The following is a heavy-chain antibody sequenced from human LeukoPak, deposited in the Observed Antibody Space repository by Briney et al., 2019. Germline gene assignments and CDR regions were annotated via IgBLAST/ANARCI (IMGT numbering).Heavy chain of an antibody. CDR3: ARDQHYGSGSYSDY. CDR1: GFTFSSYN. J-gene: IGHJ4*02. Sequence: GGSLRLSCAASGFTFSSYNMNWVRQAPGKGLEWVSSISSSSSYIYYADSVKGRFTISRDNAKNSLYLQMNSLRAEDTAVYYCARDQHYGSGSYSDYWGQGTLVTVSS. D-gene: IGHD3-10*01. CDR2: ISSSSSYI. V-gene: IGHV3-21*01.